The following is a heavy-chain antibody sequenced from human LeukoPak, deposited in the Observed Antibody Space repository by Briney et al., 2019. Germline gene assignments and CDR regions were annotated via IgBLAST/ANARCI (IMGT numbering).Heavy chain of an antibody. Sequence: GGSLRLSCAASGFTFSRYGMHWVRQAPGKGREGVAGIWYGGSNIYYADSVKGRFTISRDNSKNTLYLQMNSLRAEDTAVYYCAKDLAPAAKPYYYYMDVWGKGTTVTVSS. V-gene: IGHV3-30*02. CDR3: AKDLAPAAKPYYYYMDV. D-gene: IGHD2-2*01. J-gene: IGHJ6*03. CDR2: IWYGGSNI. CDR1: GFTFSRYG.